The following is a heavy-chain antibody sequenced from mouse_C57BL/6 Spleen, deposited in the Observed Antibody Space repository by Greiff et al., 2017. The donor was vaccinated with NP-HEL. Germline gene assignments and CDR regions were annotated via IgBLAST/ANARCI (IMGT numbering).Heavy chain of an antibody. J-gene: IGHJ4*01. CDR2: INPSTGGT. D-gene: IGHD2-4*01. Sequence: VQLKQSGPELVKPGASVKISCKASGYSFTGYYMNWVKQSPEKSLEWIGEINPSTGGTTYNQKFKAKATLTVDKSSSTAYMQLKSLTSEDSAVYYCARVGIYYDYHYAMDYWGQGTSVTVSS. CDR1: GYSFTGYY. CDR3: ARVGIYYDYHYAMDY. V-gene: IGHV1-42*01.